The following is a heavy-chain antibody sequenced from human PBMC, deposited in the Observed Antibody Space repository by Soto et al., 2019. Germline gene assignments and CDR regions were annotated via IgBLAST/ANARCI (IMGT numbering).Heavy chain of an antibody. Sequence: QITLNESGPTPVNPRQTLTLTCTFSGFSLTTSGVGVGWIRQSPGKAPEWLALIYWDDDKRYSPSLKSRLTITKDTSKNPVVLTMADLDPADTATYYCAHRVLRTVFGLVTTTAIYFDFWGQGTPVAVSS. CDR1: GFSLTTSGVG. J-gene: IGHJ4*02. CDR2: IYWDDDK. V-gene: IGHV2-5*02. D-gene: IGHD3-3*01. CDR3: AHRVLRTVFGLVTTTAIYFDF.